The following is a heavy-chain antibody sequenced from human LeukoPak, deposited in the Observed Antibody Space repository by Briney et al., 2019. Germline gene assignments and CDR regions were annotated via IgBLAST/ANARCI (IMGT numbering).Heavy chain of an antibody. CDR2: ISSSSSTI. CDR3: ARDLPVDY. V-gene: IGHV3-48*01. Sequence: GGSLRLSCAASGFTFSSYSMNWVRQAPGKGLEWVSYISSSSSTIYYADSVKGRFTISRDNAKNSLCLQMNSLRAEDTAVYYCARDLPVDYWGQGTLVTVSS. D-gene: IGHD4-17*01. J-gene: IGHJ4*02. CDR1: GFTFSSYS.